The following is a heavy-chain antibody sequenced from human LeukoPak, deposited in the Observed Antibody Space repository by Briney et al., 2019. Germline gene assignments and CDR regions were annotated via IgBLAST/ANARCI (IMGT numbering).Heavy chain of an antibody. V-gene: IGHV1-69*13. CDR1: GGTFSSYA. Sequence: ASVKVSCKASGGTFSSYAISWVRQAPGQGLEWMGGIIPIFGPANYAQKFRRRVTITADESTSTAYMELSSLRSEDTAVYYCASLGFPVQLERRVDYFDYWGQGTLVTVSS. J-gene: IGHJ4*02. CDR3: ASLGFPVQLERRVDYFDY. D-gene: IGHD1-1*01. CDR2: IIPIFGPA.